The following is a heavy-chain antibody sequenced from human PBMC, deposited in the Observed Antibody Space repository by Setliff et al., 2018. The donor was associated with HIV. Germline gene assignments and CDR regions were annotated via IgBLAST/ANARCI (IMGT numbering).Heavy chain of an antibody. CDR3: ARGKGVGGVVITGGLDD. CDR1: GHTFTNVD. CDR2: MNPNTGVS. J-gene: IGHJ6*04. Sequence: ASVKVSCKASGHTFTNVDIHWLRRATGQGLEWMGWMNPNTGVSGYALKFQARVTMTRDTSISTAYMELSSPTSEDTAVYYCARGKGVGGVVITGGLDDWGKGTTVTVSS. V-gene: IGHV1-8*01. D-gene: IGHD3-10*01.